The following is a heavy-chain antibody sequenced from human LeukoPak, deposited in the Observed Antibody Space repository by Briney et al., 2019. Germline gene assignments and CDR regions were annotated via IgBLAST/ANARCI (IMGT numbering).Heavy chain of an antibody. CDR2: IIPILGIA. Sequence: ASVTVSFKASGGTFSSYAISWVRQAPGQGLEWMGRIIPILGIANYAQKFQGRVTITADKSTSTAYMELSSLRSEDTAVYYCARAPAYDSSGYYSNWFDPWGQGTLVTVSS. CDR1: GGTFSSYA. V-gene: IGHV1-69*04. CDR3: ARAPAYDSSGYYSNWFDP. J-gene: IGHJ5*02. D-gene: IGHD3-22*01.